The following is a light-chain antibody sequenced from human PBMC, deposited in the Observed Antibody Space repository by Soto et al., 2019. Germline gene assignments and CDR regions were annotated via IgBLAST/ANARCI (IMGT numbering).Light chain of an antibody. J-gene: IGLJ1*01. CDR1: SSDVGAYNY. CDR3: SSFTRSSTRYV. Sequence: QSALTQPASVSGSPGQSITISCTGTSSDVGAYNYVSWYQQHPGKAPKLMIYDVSSRPSGVSSRFSGSKSGNTASLTISGLQAEDEADYYCSSFTRSSTRYVFGTGTKVTVL. CDR2: DVS. V-gene: IGLV2-14*01.